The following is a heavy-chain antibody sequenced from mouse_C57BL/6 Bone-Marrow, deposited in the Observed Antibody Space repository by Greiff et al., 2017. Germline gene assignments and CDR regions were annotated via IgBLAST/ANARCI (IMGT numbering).Heavy chain of an antibody. CDR3: ALYYGSPAMDY. Sequence: VNVVESGAELVRPGTSVKMSCKASGYTFTNYWIGWAKQRPGHGLEWIGDIYPGGGYTNYNEKFKGKATLTADKSSSTAYMQFSSLTSEDSAIYYCALYYGSPAMDYWGQGTSVTVSS. CDR2: IYPGGGYT. D-gene: IGHD1-1*01. J-gene: IGHJ4*01. V-gene: IGHV1-63*01. CDR1: GYTFTNYW.